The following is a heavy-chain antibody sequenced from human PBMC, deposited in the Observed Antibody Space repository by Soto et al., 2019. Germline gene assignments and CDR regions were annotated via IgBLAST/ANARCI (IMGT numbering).Heavy chain of an antibody. CDR3: VRDWESTTQTWGFGDS. CDR1: GGTLRRYK. V-gene: IGHV1-69*04. CDR2: IIPIFGVT. D-gene: IGHD3-10*01. J-gene: IGHJ4*02. Sequence: SMEVSCQASGGTLRRYKNTLGRPAPRQGLEWLGRIIPIFGVTNYAQKFQDRLTMSADRPTTTAYMELSSLTSADTAVYYCVRDWESTTQTWGFGDSWGQGTLVTVSS.